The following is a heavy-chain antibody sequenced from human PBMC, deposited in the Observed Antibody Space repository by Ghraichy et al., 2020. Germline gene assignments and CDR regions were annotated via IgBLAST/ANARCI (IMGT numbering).Heavy chain of an antibody. CDR1: GFTFSSYA. CDR3: AKDWSVRGVNYYYGMDV. V-gene: IGHV3-23*01. Sequence: GGSLRLSCAASGFTFSSYAMSWVRPAPGKGLEWVSAISGSGGSTYYADSVKGRFTISRDNSKNTLYLQMNSLRAEDTAVYYCAKDWSVRGVNYYYGMDVWGQGTTVTVSS. J-gene: IGHJ6*02. CDR2: ISGSGGST. D-gene: IGHD3-10*01.